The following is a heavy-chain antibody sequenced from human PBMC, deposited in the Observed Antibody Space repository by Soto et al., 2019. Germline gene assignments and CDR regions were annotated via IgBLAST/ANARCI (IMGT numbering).Heavy chain of an antibody. V-gene: IGHV4-34*01. J-gene: IGHJ6*03. CDR2: INHSGST. CDR1: GGSFSGYY. Sequence: QVQLQQWGAGLLKPSETLSLTCAVYGGSFSGYYWSWIRQPPGKGLEWIGEINHSGSTNYNPSLKSRVTISVDTSKNQFSLKLSSVTAADTAVYYCARGFEAVAVFSVGEPYDYYMDVWGKGTTVTVSS. D-gene: IGHD6-19*01. CDR3: ARGFEAVAVFSVGEPYDYYMDV.